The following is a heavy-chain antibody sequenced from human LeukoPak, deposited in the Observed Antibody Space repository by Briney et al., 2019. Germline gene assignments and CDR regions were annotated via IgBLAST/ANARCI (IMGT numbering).Heavy chain of an antibody. CDR3: ATALAGSVELDY. V-gene: IGHV1-8*01. Sequence: ASVKVSCKASGYTFTSYDIHWVRQAAGQGLEWMGWMNPNNGNIHYAQKFQGRVTMTRNTPISTAHMELTSLRSDDTAVYYCATALAGSVELDYWGQGTLVTVSS. CDR1: GYTFTSYD. J-gene: IGHJ4*02. D-gene: IGHD6-19*01. CDR2: MNPNNGNI.